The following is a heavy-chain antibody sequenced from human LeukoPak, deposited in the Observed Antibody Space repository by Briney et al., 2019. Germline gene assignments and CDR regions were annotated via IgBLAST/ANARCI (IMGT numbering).Heavy chain of an antibody. CDR1: GGSISSYY. CDR3: AREEALYGMDV. CDR2: IYYSGST. Sequence: SETLSLTCTVSGGSISSYYWCWIRQPPGKGLEWIGYIYYSGSTNYNPSLKSRVTISVDTSKNQFSLKLSSVTAADTAVYYCAREEALYGMDVWGQGTTVTVSS. J-gene: IGHJ6*02. V-gene: IGHV4-59*01.